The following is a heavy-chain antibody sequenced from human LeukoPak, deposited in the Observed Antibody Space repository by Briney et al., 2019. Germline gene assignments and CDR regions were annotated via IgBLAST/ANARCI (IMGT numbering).Heavy chain of an antibody. CDR1: GGSISNYN. V-gene: IGHV4-59*08. Sequence: SETLSLTCTASGGSISNYNGSWMRQPPGKGLEWIGYIQYGGSTNYNPSFKSRVTMSLDTSKNQPSLKLSSVTAADPAGYFCASLQLGYCATTSCRRGYYMDVWGKGTTVTVSS. CDR2: IQYGGST. J-gene: IGHJ6*03. CDR3: ASLQLGYCATTSCRRGYYMDV. D-gene: IGHD2-2*01.